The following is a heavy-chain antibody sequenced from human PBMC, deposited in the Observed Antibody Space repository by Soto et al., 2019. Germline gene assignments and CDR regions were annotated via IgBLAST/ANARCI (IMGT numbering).Heavy chain of an antibody. V-gene: IGHV1-69*06. CDR2: IIPIFGTA. CDR1: GGTFSSYA. D-gene: IGHD2-2*01. J-gene: IGHJ4*02. CDR3: AVRYCSSTSCYLPYYFDY. Sequence: QVQLVQSGAEVKKPGSSVKVSCKASGGTFSSYAISWVRQATGQGLEWMGGIIPIFGTANYAQKFQGRVTITADKATSTAYMELSSLRSEDTAVYYCAVRYCSSTSCYLPYYFDYWGQGTLVTVAS.